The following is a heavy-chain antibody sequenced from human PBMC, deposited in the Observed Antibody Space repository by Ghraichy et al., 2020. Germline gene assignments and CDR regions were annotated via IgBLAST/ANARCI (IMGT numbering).Heavy chain of an antibody. CDR3: AREPYSSSWYNAFDI. D-gene: IGHD6-13*01. J-gene: IGHJ3*02. Sequence: SETLSLTCAVYGGSFSGYYWSWIRQPPGKGLEWIGEINHSGSTNYNPSLKSRVTISVDTSKNQFSLKLSSVTAADTAVYYCAREPYSSSWYNAFDIWGQGTMVTVSS. CDR2: INHSGST. CDR1: GGSFSGYY. V-gene: IGHV4-34*01.